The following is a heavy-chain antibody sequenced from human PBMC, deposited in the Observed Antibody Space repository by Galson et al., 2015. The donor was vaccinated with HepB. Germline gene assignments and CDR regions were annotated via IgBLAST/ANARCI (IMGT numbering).Heavy chain of an antibody. CDR2: IYYNEGP. D-gene: IGHD3-3*01. CDR1: GCSISSGSYW. V-gene: IGHV4-39*07. J-gene: IGHJ4*02. CDR3: VRDGDFWRGYSYFDS. Sequence: ETLSLTCSVSGCSISSGSYWWGWIRQPPGRGLEWIGNIYYNEGPYYDESLKSRVTISVDTSKNQFSLKLTSVTAADTAVYYCVRDGDFWRGYSYFDSWGQGILVTVSS.